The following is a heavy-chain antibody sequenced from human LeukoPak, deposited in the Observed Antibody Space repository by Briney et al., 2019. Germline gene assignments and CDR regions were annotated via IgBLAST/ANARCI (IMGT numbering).Heavy chain of an antibody. J-gene: IGHJ4*01. CDR2: INPDGSTT. D-gene: IGHD3-22*01. CDR1: GFTFSRYW. CDR3: ARSAFHDRSGYYHDY. Sequence: GGSPRLSCAASGFTFSRYWIHWVRQAPGKGLVWVSRINPDGSTTTYADSVKGRFTISRDNAKNTLYLQMSSLRAEDTAVYYCARSAFHDRSGYYHDYWGQGTLVTVSS. V-gene: IGHV3-74*01.